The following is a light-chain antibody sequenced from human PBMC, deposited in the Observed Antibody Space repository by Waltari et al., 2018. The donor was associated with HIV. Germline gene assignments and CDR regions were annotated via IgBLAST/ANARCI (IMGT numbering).Light chain of an antibody. CDR2: EVS. V-gene: IGLV2-23*02. CDR1: SSDVGRYNL. Sequence: QSALTQPASVSGSPGQSITISCTGTSSDVGRYNLFSSYQPPPGKAPKLMIYEVSKRPSGVSNRFSGSKSGNTASLTISGLQAEDEADYYCCSYAGSKVFGGGTKLTVL. J-gene: IGLJ2*01. CDR3: CSYAGSKV.